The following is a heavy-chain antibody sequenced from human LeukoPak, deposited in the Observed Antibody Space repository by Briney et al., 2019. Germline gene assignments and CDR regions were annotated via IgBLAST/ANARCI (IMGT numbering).Heavy chain of an antibody. J-gene: IGHJ4*02. CDR1: GGSFSSYY. CDR2: IYYSGST. CDR3: ARLVGVYDSSPFDY. V-gene: IGHV4-59*01. D-gene: IGHD3-22*01. Sequence: SETLSLTCTVSGGSFSSYYWSWIRQPPGKGLEWIGYIYYSGSTNYNPSLKSRVTISVDTSKNQFSLKLSSVTAADTAVYYCARLVGVYDSSPFDYWGQGTLVTVSS.